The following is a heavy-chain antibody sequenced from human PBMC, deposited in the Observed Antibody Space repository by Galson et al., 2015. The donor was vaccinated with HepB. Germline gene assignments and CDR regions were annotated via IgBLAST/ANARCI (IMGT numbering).Heavy chain of an antibody. CDR2: IYYSGST. J-gene: IGHJ4*02. Sequence: TLSLTCTVSGGSISSYYWSWIRQPPGKGLEWIGYIYYSGSTNYNPSLKSRVTISVDTSKNQFSLKLSSVTAADTAVYYCARWDDSSGYYGNWGQGTLVTVSS. CDR3: ARWDDSSGYYGN. V-gene: IGHV4-59*01. CDR1: GGSISSYY. D-gene: IGHD3-22*01.